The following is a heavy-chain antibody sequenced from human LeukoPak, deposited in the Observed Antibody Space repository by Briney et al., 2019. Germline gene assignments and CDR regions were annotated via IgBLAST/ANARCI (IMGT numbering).Heavy chain of an antibody. CDR2: INHSGST. CDR3: ARDYSSGQDY. Sequence: PGGSLRLSCAASGFTFSSYSMNWVRQPPGKGLEWIGEINHSGSTNYNPSLKSRVTISVDTSKNQFSLKLSSVTAADTAVYYCARDYSSGQDYWGQGTLVTVSS. CDR1: GFTFSSYS. J-gene: IGHJ4*02. D-gene: IGHD6-19*01. V-gene: IGHV4-34*01.